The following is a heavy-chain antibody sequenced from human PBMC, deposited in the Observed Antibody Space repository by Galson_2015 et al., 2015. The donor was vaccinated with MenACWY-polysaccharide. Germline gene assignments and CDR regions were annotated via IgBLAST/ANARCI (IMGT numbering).Heavy chain of an antibody. V-gene: IGHV3-23*01. CDR3: ALGNYYFHI. D-gene: IGHD1-7*01. J-gene: IGHJ4*02. CDR1: GFTFSSYA. CDR2: ISGSGDST. Sequence: SLRLSCAASGFTFSSYAMSWVRQAPGKGLECVSVISGSGDSTYNADSVKGQFTFSRDNSKNTLYLQMNSLRAEDTAVYYCALGNYYFHIWGQGTLVTVSS.